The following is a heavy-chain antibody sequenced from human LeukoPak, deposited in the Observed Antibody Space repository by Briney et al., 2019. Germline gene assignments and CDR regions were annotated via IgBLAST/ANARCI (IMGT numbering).Heavy chain of an antibody. CDR3: ARDAGTTVTTRLSWFDP. CDR2: IIPIFGTA. CDR1: GYSFTSYY. J-gene: IGHJ5*02. D-gene: IGHD4-17*01. Sequence: EASVKVSCKASGYSFTSYYMHWVRQAPGQGLEWMGGIIPIFGTANYAQKFQGRVTITADESTSTAYMELSSLRSEDTAVYYCARDAGTTVTTRLSWFDPWGQGTLVTVSS. V-gene: IGHV1-69*13.